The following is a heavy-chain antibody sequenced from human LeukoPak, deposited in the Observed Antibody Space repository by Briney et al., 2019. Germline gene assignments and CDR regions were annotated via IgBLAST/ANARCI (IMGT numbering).Heavy chain of an antibody. V-gene: IGHV3-21*01. D-gene: IGHD5-12*01. Sequence: GGSLRLSCAASGFTFSSYSMNWVRQAPGKGLEWVSSISSSSSYIYYADSVKGRFTISRDNAKNSLYLQMNSPRAEDTAVYYCARDGYGGYAYYFDYWGQGTLVTVSS. J-gene: IGHJ4*02. CDR2: ISSSSSYI. CDR3: ARDGYGGYAYYFDY. CDR1: GFTFSSYS.